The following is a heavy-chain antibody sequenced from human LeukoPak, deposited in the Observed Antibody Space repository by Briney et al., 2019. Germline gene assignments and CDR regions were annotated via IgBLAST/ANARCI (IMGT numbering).Heavy chain of an antibody. D-gene: IGHD3-22*01. J-gene: IGHJ4*02. Sequence: SETLSLTCAVYGGSFSGYYWSWIRQPPGKGLEWIGEINQSGSTNYNPSLKSRVAISVDTSKNQFSLKLSSLTAADTAVYYCARGYYYDSSGYDYWGQGTLVTVSS. V-gene: IGHV4-34*01. CDR1: GGSFSGYY. CDR3: ARGYYYDSSGYDY. CDR2: INQSGST.